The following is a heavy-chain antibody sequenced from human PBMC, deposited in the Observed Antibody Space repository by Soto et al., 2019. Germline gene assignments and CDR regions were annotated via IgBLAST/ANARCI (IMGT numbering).Heavy chain of an antibody. D-gene: IGHD3-10*01. J-gene: IGHJ6*02. CDR1: GFTFSSYA. V-gene: IGHV3-30-3*01. Sequence: GGSLRLSCAASGFTFSSYAMHWVRQAPGKGLEWVAVISYDGSNKYYADSVKGRFTISRDNSKNTLYLQMNSLRAEDTAVYYCARDQGYNLWFGESSPHTYYYYGMDVWGQGTTVTVSS. CDR3: ARDQGYNLWFGESSPHTYYYYGMDV. CDR2: ISYDGSNK.